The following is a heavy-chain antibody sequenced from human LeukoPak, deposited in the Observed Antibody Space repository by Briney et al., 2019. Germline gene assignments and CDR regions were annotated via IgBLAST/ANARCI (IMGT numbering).Heavy chain of an antibody. CDR2: ISGSGGST. CDR1: GFTFGTYA. Sequence: HPGGSLRLSCAASGFTFGTYAMSWVRQAPGKGLEWISAISGSGGSTYYADSVKGRFTISRDNSKNTLYLQMNSLRAEDTAVYYCAKIPYSSGWVQNWFDPWGQGTLVTVSP. D-gene: IGHD6-19*01. CDR3: AKIPYSSGWVQNWFDP. V-gene: IGHV3-23*01. J-gene: IGHJ5*02.